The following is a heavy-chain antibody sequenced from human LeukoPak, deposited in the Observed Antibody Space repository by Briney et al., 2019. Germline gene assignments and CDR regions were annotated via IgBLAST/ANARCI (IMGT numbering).Heavy chain of an antibody. CDR2: ISSSGSTI. CDR1: GFTFSDYY. Sequence: GGSLRLSCAASGFTFSDYYMSRIRQAPGKGLEWVSYISSSGSTIYYADSVKGRFTISRDNAKNSLYLQMNSLRAEDTAVYYCARAPYCSSTSCYTGVGENWGQGTLVTVSS. J-gene: IGHJ4*02. V-gene: IGHV3-11*01. D-gene: IGHD2-2*02. CDR3: ARAPYCSSTSCYTGVGEN.